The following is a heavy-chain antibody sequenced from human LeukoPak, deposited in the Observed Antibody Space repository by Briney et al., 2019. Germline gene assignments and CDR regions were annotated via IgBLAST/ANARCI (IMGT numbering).Heavy chain of an antibody. V-gene: IGHV1-2*02. CDR1: GYTFSAYY. D-gene: IGHD2-21*01. Sequence: ASVKVSCKASGYTFSAYYIFWLRQAPGQGLDLMGWINPNNGATNYVQKFHGRVTMTRDTSITTVHMELRSLRSDDTAVYARVPSYCGPTCSTRYFDNWGRGTLVTVSS. CDR3: VPSYCGPTCSTRYFDN. J-gene: IGHJ4*02. CDR2: INPNNGAT.